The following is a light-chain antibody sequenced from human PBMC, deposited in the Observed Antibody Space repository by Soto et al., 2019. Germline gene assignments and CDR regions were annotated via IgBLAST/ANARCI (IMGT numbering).Light chain of an antibody. J-gene: IGKJ5*01. V-gene: IGKV3-20*01. CDR2: GAS. CDR3: QQYGSSPLIT. CDR1: QSVSSSY. Sequence: EIVLAQSPGTLSLSPGERATLSCRASQSVSSSYLAWYQHKPGQAPRLLIYGASSRATGIPDRFSGSGSGTEFTLTISSLQSEDFAVYYCQQYGSSPLITCGQGTRLEI.